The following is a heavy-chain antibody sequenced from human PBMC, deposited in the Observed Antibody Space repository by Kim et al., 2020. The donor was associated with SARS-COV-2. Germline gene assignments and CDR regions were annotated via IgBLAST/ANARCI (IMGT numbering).Heavy chain of an antibody. J-gene: IGHJ4*02. V-gene: IGHV3-7*01. CDR3: ATGRWFGA. CDR1: GFSFSTSW. Sequence: GGSLRLSCAASGFSFSTSWMSWVRQAPEKGLEWVATIKQDGGETYYMDSVKGRFTISRDNAKNSVYLQMNSLRAEDTAVYYCATGRWFGAWGQGTLITVSS. D-gene: IGHD3-10*01. CDR2: IKQDGGET.